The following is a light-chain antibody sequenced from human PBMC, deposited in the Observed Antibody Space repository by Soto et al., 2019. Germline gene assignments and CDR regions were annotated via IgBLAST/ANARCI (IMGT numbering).Light chain of an antibody. CDR1: QSVFYNSDKNNY. CDR3: QQYYDTPLT. V-gene: IGKV4-1*01. CDR2: WAS. J-gene: IGKJ4*01. Sequence: DIVMTHSLEALSLYLGERATINCKSSQSVFYNSDKNNYLRWYQQKPGQPPKLLIYWASTRESGVPDRFSGAGSGTDFTLTISSLQAEDVAVYYCQQYYDTPLTFGGGTKVDIK.